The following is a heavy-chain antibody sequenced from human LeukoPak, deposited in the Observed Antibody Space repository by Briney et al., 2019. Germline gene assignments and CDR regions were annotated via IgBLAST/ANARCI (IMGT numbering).Heavy chain of an antibody. V-gene: IGHV5-10-1*01. J-gene: IGHJ2*01. CDR2: IDPSDSYT. Sequence: GDSLRISCKCSGYSFTSYWISGVRPMPGKGLEWMGRIDPSDSYTNYSPSCQGPITTSTSKSNSTIYLQRNGLEASDTGMYYRASLNSGSYYGYGFFDLWGRGTLVTVSS. CDR1: GYSFTSYW. CDR3: ASLNSGSYYGYGFFDL. D-gene: IGHD1-26*01.